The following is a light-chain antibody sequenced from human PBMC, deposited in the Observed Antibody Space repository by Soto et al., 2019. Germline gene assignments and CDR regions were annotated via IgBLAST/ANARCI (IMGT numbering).Light chain of an antibody. J-gene: IGKJ5*01. V-gene: IGKV3-20*01. CDR1: QSVSSS. CDR2: GAS. Sequence: EIVLTQSPGALSLYPGESATLSCRPSQSVSSSLAWYQQKTGQAPRLLISGASNRATGIPDRFSGSGSGTDFTLTIRRLEPEDFALYHCQQHAAGSPITCGQGTRRAIK. CDR3: QQHAAGSPIT.